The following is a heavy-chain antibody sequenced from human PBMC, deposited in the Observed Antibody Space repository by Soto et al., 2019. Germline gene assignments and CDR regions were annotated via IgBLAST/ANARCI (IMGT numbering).Heavy chain of an antibody. D-gene: IGHD5-12*01. CDR3: AKDHSGYDPYYFDY. CDR1: GFTFSSSA. V-gene: IGHV3-23*01. Sequence: GSLRISCADSGFTFSSSAMSWVRQAPGEGLEWVSAISGSGGSTYYADYEKGRITISRDNSKNTLYLQMNSRRAADTAVYYCAKDHSGYDPYYFDYWGQGTLVTVSS. CDR2: ISGSGGST. J-gene: IGHJ4*02.